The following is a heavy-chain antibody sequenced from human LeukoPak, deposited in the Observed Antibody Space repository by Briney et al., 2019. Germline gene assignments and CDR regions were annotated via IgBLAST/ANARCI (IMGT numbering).Heavy chain of an antibody. Sequence: GGSLRLSCAASGFTFNNYWMHWVRQVPGKGLMWVSRSNSDGSDTTYADSVKGRFTISRDNRKNTLYLQMNSLRVEDTAVYYCARTERGGFFDYWGQGALVTVPS. J-gene: IGHJ4*02. V-gene: IGHV3-74*01. CDR3: ARTERGGFFDY. CDR1: GFTFNNYW. D-gene: IGHD2-21*02. CDR2: SNSDGSDT.